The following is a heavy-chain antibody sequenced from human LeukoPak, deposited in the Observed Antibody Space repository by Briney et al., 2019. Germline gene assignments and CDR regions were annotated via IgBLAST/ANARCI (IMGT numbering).Heavy chain of an antibody. CDR1: GYTFTSYD. CDR3: ARVPGRVLTYSDF. J-gene: IGHJ4*02. V-gene: IGHV1-8*01. CDR2: MDPNSGNT. D-gene: IGHD3-3*02. Sequence: GASVKVPCKASGYTFTSYDINWVRQATGQGPEWMGWMDPNSGNTGYAQRFQGRVTMTRNTSISTAYMELSSLRSEDTAVYYCARVPGRVLTYSDFWGQGTLVTVSS.